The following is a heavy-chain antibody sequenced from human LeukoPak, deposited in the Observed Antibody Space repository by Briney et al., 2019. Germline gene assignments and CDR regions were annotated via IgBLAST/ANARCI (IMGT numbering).Heavy chain of an antibody. V-gene: IGHV4-34*01. D-gene: IGHD5-24*01. CDR2: INHSGST. Sequence: SETLSLPCAVYGGSLSDNYWSWIRQPPGKGLEWIGEINHSGSTNYNPSLKGRVTISKDTSKNQFSVKLRSVTAADTAVYYCARSGAWLADYWGQGTLVTVSS. CDR1: GGSLSDNY. CDR3: ARSGAWLADY. J-gene: IGHJ4*02.